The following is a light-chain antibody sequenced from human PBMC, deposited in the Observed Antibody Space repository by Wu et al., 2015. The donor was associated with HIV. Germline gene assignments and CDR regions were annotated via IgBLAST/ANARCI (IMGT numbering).Light chain of an antibody. V-gene: IGKV1-39*01. CDR3: QQSYSTPGFT. CDR2: AAS. Sequence: DIQMTQSPSSLSASVGDRVTITCRASQSISSYLNWYQQKPGKAPKLLIYAASSLQSGVPLRFSGSGSGTDFTLTISSLQPEDFATYYCQQSYSTPGFTFGGGTKVEIK. CDR1: QSISSY. J-gene: IGKJ4*01.